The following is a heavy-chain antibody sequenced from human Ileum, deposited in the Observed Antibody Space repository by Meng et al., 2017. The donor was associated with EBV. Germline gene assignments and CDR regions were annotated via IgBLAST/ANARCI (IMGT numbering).Heavy chain of an antibody. D-gene: IGHD2-8*02. J-gene: IGHJ4*02. V-gene: IGHV4-34*02. CDR3: ARRPTGIDY. Sequence: QLQQWGAGLLKPSETLSLTCGVYGGSFNGYYWTWIRQSPGKGLEWIGEIIHGGSPSYNPSLKSRVTISIDTSKNQLSLMLSSVTAADTAVYYCARRPTGIDYWGQGTLVTVSS. CDR1: GGSFNGYY. CDR2: IIHGGSP.